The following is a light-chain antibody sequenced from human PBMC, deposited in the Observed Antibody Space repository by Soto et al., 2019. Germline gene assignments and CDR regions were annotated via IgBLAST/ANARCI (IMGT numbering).Light chain of an antibody. CDR3: QEYNNWPPLT. Sequence: EIVLTQSPGTLSLSPGERATLSCRASQSVSNNYLVWYQHKPGQAPRLLISGASKRATGIPDRFSGSGSGTEFTLTISSLQSEDFAVYYCQEYNNWPPLTFGGGTKVEIK. CDR2: GAS. CDR1: QSVSNN. V-gene: IGKV3D-15*01. J-gene: IGKJ4*01.